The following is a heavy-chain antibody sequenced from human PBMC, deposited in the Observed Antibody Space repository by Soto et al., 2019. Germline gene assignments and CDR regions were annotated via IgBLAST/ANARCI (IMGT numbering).Heavy chain of an antibody. D-gene: IGHD2-15*01. J-gene: IGHJ5*02. V-gene: IGHV4-34*01. CDR2: INHSAST. Sequence: QVQLQQWGAGLLKPSETLSLTCAVYGESFSGYYWGWIRQPPGKGLEWIGEINHSASTNYNPSLNSRVTISVGPSKNSFCLEVGGVSGADTVVYYCARGTRSYCSGGICLCWFAPWGQGPQVTVSS. CDR3: ARGTRSYCSGGICLCWFAP. CDR1: GESFSGYY.